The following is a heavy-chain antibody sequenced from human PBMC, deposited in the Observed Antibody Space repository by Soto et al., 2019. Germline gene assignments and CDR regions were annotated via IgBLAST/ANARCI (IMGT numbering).Heavy chain of an antibody. D-gene: IGHD6-19*01. Sequence: SVNVSCKSSGGTFSSYSISWGRQAPGQGLEWMGGIIPIFGTANYAQKFQGRVTITADKSTSTAYMELSSLRSEDTAVYYCATRPGYSSGWHYYFDYWGQGTLVTSPQ. J-gene: IGHJ4*02. CDR1: GGTFSSYS. CDR3: ATRPGYSSGWHYYFDY. CDR2: IIPIFGTA. V-gene: IGHV1-69*06.